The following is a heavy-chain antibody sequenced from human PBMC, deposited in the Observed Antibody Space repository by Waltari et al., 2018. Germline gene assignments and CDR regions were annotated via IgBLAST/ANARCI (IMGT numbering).Heavy chain of an antibody. Sequence: EMQLVQSGGGLVQPGGSLRLSCKVSEFSVSANHLTGVRQAPGKGLEWVSVINPDGSTDYADSVKGRFSSSRHQSENTVYLEMNSVRPEDTGVYFCARELGLFVDPWGQGSQVIVSS. CDR1: EFSVSANH. D-gene: IGHD3-16*01. CDR2: INPDGST. V-gene: IGHV3-53*04. J-gene: IGHJ5*02. CDR3: ARELGLFVDP.